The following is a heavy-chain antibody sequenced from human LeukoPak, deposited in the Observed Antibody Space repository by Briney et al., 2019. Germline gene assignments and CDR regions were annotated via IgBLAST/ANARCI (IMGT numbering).Heavy chain of an antibody. J-gene: IGHJ6*04. CDR2: IHYDGSNN. V-gene: IGHV3-30*02. CDR3: AELGITMIGGV. D-gene: IGHD3-10*02. Sequence: GGSLRVSCAASGFTFSSYAMSWVRQAPGKGLEWVAFIHYDGSNNYYADSVKGRFTISRDNAKNSLYLQMNSLRAEDTAVYYCAELGITMIGGVWGKGTTVTISS. CDR1: GFTFSSYA.